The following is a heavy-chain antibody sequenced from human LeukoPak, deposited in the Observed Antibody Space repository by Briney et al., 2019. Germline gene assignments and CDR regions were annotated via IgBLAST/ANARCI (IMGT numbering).Heavy chain of an antibody. J-gene: IGHJ4*02. V-gene: IGHV3-23*01. Sequence: GGSLRLSCAASGFTFSSYAMSWVRQAPGKGLEWVSAISGSGGSKYYADSVKGRFTISRDNSKNTLYLQMNSLRAEDTALYYCAKGDILAAFTADYWGQGTLVTVSS. CDR3: AKGDILAAFTADY. CDR1: GFTFSSYA. CDR2: ISGSGGSK. D-gene: IGHD3-9*01.